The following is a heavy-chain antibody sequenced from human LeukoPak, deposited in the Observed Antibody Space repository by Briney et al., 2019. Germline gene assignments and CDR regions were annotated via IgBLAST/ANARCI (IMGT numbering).Heavy chain of an antibody. D-gene: IGHD1-26*01. Sequence: PSETLSLTCAVSGGSITTTNWWSWVRQPPGKGLEWTGEVHLSGATNYNLSLESRVSMSIDKSKNHLSLEVTSVTAADTAIYYCTRESGAFSPFGFWGQGTLVTVSS. V-gene: IGHV4-4*02. J-gene: IGHJ4*02. CDR1: GGSITTTNW. CDR3: TRESGAFSPFGF. CDR2: VHLSGAT.